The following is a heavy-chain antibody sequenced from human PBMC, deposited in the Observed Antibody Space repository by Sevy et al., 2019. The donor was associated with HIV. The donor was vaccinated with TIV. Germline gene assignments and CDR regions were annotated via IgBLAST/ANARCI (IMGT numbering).Heavy chain of an antibody. V-gene: IGHV1-8*01. J-gene: IGHJ4*02. Sequence: ASVKVSCKASGYTFTSYDINWVRQATGQGLEWMGWMNPNSGNTGYAKKFQGRVTMTKNTSISTAYMELSSLRSEDTAVYYCARGTRLRCMSYWGQGTLVTVSS. CDR1: GYTFTSYD. CDR3: ARGTRLRCMSY. CDR2: MNPNSGNT. D-gene: IGHD3-3*01.